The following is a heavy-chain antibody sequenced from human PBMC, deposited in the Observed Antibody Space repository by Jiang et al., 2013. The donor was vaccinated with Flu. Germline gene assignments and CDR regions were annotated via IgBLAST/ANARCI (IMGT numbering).Heavy chain of an antibody. Sequence: TFSNFVMHWVRQAPGKGLEWVAVISYDGSNKNYADSVRGRFTISRDNSRQTLFLQMNSLRPEDTAIYYCARDSDPLPQYCSGGFCYSGYFHHWGQGTLGTVSS. J-gene: IGHJ1*01. CDR2: ISYDGSNK. CDR3: ARDSDPLPQYCSGGFCYSGYFHH. D-gene: IGHD2-15*01. CDR1: TFSNFV. V-gene: IGHV3-30*04.